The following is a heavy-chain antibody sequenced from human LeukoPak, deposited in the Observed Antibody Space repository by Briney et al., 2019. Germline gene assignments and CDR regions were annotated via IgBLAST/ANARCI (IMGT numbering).Heavy chain of an antibody. D-gene: IGHD6-13*01. CDR2: ISTSGST. V-gene: IGHV4-4*07. CDR3: AKTPRGGSKSFDS. J-gene: IGHJ4*02. CDR1: GGSISSYY. Sequence: SETLSLTCTVSGGSISSYYWSWIRQPAGKGLVWIGRISTSGSTNYNPSLKSRVTMSLVTSKTQFSLKLNSVSAADTAVYFCAKTPRGGSKSFDSWGQGTLVTVSS.